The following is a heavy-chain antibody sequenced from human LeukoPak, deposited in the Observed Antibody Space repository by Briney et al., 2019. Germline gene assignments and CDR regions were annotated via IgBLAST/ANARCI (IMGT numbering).Heavy chain of an antibody. J-gene: IGHJ6*02. Sequence: PGGSLRLSCAASGFTFSSYWMSWVRQAPGKGLEWVANIKQDGSEKYYVDSVKGRFTISRDNAKNSLYLQMNSLRAEDTAVYYCARVTIFGYYYYYYGMDVWGQGTTVTVSS. D-gene: IGHD3-3*01. V-gene: IGHV3-7*01. CDR2: IKQDGSEK. CDR1: GFTFSSYW. CDR3: ARVTIFGYYYYYYGMDV.